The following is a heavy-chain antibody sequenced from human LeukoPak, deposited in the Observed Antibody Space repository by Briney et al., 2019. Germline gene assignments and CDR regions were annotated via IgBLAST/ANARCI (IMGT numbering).Heavy chain of an antibody. CDR1: GFTFSGFW. Sequence: GGSLRLSCGASGFTFSGFWMSWFRQAPGKGLEWVASIKDDGSDKYYVDSVKGRFTSSRDNAKNSLYLQMDSLRAEDTGVYYCARHLVARQNFDYWGQGTLVTVSS. D-gene: IGHD6-6*01. CDR2: IKDDGSDK. J-gene: IGHJ4*02. CDR3: ARHLVARQNFDY. V-gene: IGHV3-7*01.